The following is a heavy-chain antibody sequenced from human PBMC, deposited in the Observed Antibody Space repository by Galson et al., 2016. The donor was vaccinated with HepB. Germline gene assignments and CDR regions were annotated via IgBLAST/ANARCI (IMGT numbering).Heavy chain of an antibody. D-gene: IGHD5-24*01. CDR3: ARMRVGDVYNPWYFDY. CDR2: IDWDDDK. Sequence: PALVKPTQTVTLTCTFTGFSLTSPGMGVSWIRQPPGKALEWLARIDWDDDKYYTTFLRTRLTISKDTSRNQVAPTMTNMDPMDTATYYCARMRVGDVYNPWYFDYWGQGTLIIVSS. CDR1: GFSLTSPGMG. V-gene: IGHV2-70*11. J-gene: IGHJ4*02.